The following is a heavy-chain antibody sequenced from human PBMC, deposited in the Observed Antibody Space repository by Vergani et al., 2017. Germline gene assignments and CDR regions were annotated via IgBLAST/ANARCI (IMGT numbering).Heavy chain of an antibody. Sequence: QVQLQESGPGLVKPSGTLSLTCAVSGGSISSSNWWSWVRQPPGKGLEWIGEIYHSGSTNDNPSLKSRVTISVDKSKNQFSLKLSSVTAADTAVYYCARFLTGTTIYYYYGMDVWGQGTTVTVSS. CDR2: IYHSGST. D-gene: IGHD1-20*01. J-gene: IGHJ6*02. V-gene: IGHV4-4*02. CDR3: ARFLTGTTIYYYYGMDV. CDR1: GGSISSSNW.